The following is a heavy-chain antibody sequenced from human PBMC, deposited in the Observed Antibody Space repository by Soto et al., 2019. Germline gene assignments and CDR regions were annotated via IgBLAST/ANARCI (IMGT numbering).Heavy chain of an antibody. CDR3: ASRAAVWNV. J-gene: IGHJ6*02. V-gene: IGHV4-4*02. Sequence: QVQLQESGPGLVKPSGTLSLTCAVSGGSISNSNWWSWVRQPPGKGLEWIGEIYHSGSTNYNPSLKCRVSISVDKSKNQFSLKVTSVTAAATAVYYCASRAAVWNVWGQGTTVTVSS. CDR1: GGSISNSNW. D-gene: IGHD6-13*01. CDR2: IYHSGST.